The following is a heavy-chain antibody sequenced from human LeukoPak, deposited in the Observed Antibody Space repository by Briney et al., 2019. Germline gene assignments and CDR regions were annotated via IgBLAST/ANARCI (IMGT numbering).Heavy chain of an antibody. D-gene: IGHD3-22*01. J-gene: IGHJ4*02. Sequence: GGSLRLSCVASGFTFSSYAMTWVRHAPGKGLEWVSATSGSGGSTYYDDSVKGRFTISRDNTKNTLYVQMNSLRAEDTAVYYCAKTGDSSGFYYGVDYWGQGTLVTVSS. CDR3: AKTGDSSGFYYGVDY. CDR1: GFTFSSYA. CDR2: TSGSGGST. V-gene: IGHV3-23*01.